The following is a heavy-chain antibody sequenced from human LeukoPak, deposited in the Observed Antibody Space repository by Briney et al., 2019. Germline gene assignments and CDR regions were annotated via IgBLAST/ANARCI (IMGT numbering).Heavy chain of an antibody. D-gene: IGHD3-16*01. V-gene: IGHV3-53*01. J-gene: IGHJ4*02. CDR2: VYSGGST. CDR1: GFTVSSNY. Sequence: GGSLRLSCAASGFTVSSNYMSWVRQAPGKGLEWVSVVYSGGSTYYADSVKGRFTISRDNSKNTLYLQMNSLRAEDTAVYYCALRGDLSPADYWGQGTLVTVSP. CDR3: ALRGDLSPADY.